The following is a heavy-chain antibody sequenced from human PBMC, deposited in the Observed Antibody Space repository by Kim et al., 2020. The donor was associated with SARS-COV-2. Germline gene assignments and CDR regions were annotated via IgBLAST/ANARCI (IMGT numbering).Heavy chain of an antibody. Sequence: SETLSLTCSVSGGSISTTTYYWGWVRQPPGKGLEWIGSIYYTGTTHYTPSLKCRVTISVDTSRNHFSLRLSSVTAADTAVYYCARHSPLVRGVVPGWFDAWGQGTLVTVSS. V-gene: IGHV4-39*01. CDR2: IYYTGTT. CDR1: GGSISTTTYY. D-gene: IGHD3-10*01. J-gene: IGHJ5*02. CDR3: ARHSPLVRGVVPGWFDA.